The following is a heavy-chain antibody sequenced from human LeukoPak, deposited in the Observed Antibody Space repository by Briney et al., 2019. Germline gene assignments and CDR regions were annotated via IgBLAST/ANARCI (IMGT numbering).Heavy chain of an antibody. Sequence: ASVKVSCKASGYTFTSYYMHWVRQAPGQGLEWMGIINPSGGSTSYAQKFQGRVTMTRDTSTSTVYMELSSPRSEDTAVYYCARVLRFLESWFDPWGQGTLVTVSS. CDR1: GYTFTSYY. CDR3: ARVLRFLESWFDP. J-gene: IGHJ5*02. CDR2: INPSGGST. D-gene: IGHD3-3*01. V-gene: IGHV1-46*03.